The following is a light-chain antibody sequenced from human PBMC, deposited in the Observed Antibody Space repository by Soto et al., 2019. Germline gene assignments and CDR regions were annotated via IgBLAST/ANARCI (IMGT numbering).Light chain of an antibody. J-gene: IGKJ2*01. CDR3: QQYGYSPLYT. Sequence: EIVLTQSPGTLSLSPGDRATLSCRASQSVSSSDLAWYQQKPVKAPRLLIYGSSTRATDIPDRFSGSGSWTDFTLTTRRLEPEDCPVYYCQQYGYSPLYTFGQGTKLEIK. V-gene: IGKV3-20*01. CDR2: GSS. CDR1: QSVSSSD.